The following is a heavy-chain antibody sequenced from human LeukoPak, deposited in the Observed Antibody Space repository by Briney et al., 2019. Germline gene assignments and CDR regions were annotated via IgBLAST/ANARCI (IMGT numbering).Heavy chain of an antibody. CDR1: GYTFSTYD. J-gene: IGHJ4*02. CDR3: ARGGSLAAAPHRYYFDY. CDR2: ISAYIGNT. Sequence: ASVKVSCKASGYTFSTYDINWVRQAPGQGLEWMGWISAYIGNTNYAQKLQGRVTMTTDTSTSTVYMELRSLRSDDTAVFYCARGGSLAAAPHRYYFDYWGQGTPVTVSS. V-gene: IGHV1-18*01. D-gene: IGHD6-19*01.